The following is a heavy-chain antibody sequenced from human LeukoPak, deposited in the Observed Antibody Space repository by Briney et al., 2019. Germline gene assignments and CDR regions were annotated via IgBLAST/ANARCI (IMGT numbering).Heavy chain of an antibody. CDR3: AREEGLWFGESNGQKDYYYYGMDV. Sequence: PGGSLRLSCAASGFTVSSNYMSWIRQAPGKGLEWVSVIYSGGSAYYADSVKGRFTISRDNSKNTLYLQMNGLRAEDTAVYYCAREEGLWFGESNGQKDYYYYGMDVWGQGTTVTVSS. D-gene: IGHD3-10*01. J-gene: IGHJ6*02. V-gene: IGHV3-66*01. CDR1: GFTVSSNY. CDR2: IYSGGSA.